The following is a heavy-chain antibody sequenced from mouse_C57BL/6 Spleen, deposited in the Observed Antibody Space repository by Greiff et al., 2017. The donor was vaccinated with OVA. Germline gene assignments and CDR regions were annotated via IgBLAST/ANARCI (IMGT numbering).Heavy chain of an antibody. V-gene: IGHV1-62-2*01. CDR1: GYTFTEYT. CDR2: FYPGSGSI. J-gene: IGHJ4*01. Sequence: VKLQESGAELVKPGASVKLSCKASGYTFTEYTIHWVKQRSGQGLEWIGWFYPGSGSIKYNEKFKDKATLTADKSSSTVYMELSRLTSEDSAVYFCARHEGPLGSPYYAMDYWGQGTSVTVSS. D-gene: IGHD6-1*01. CDR3: ARHEGPLGSPYYAMDY.